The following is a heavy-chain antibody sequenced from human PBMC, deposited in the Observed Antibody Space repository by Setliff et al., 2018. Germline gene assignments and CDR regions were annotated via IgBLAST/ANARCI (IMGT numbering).Heavy chain of an antibody. D-gene: IGHD6-13*01. CDR1: GFTFGDYA. CDR2: IRSKAYGGTT. V-gene: IGHV3-49*04. CDR3: TRVGRQLVYYYYGMDV. J-gene: IGHJ6*02. Sequence: GGSLRLSCTASGFTFGDYAMSWVRQAPGKGLEWVGFIRSKAYGGTTEYAASVKGRFTISIDDSKSIAYLQMNSLKTEDTAVYYCTRVGRQLVYYYYGMDVWGQGTTVTVSS.